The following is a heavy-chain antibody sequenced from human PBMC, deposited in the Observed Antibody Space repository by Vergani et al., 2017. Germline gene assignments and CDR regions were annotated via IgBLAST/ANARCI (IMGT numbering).Heavy chain of an antibody. CDR3: ARGGYGSGSYYPWDIYYYYMDV. CDR1: GYTFTGYY. V-gene: IGHV1-2*02. D-gene: IGHD3-10*01. Sequence: QVQLVQSGAEVKKPGASVKVSCKASGYTFTGYYMHWVRQAPGQGLEWMGWINPNSGGTNYAQKFQGRVTMTRDTSISTAYMELSRLRSDDTAVYYCARGGYGSGSYYPWDIYYYYMDVWGKGTTVTVSS. CDR2: INPNSGGT. J-gene: IGHJ6*03.